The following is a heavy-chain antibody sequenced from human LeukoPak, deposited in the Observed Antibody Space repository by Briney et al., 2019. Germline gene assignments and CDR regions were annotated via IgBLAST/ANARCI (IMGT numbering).Heavy chain of an antibody. D-gene: IGHD6-13*01. Sequence: PSETLSLTCTVSGGSISSDYWSWIRQSPGKGLEWIGYIYYIGSTNYNPSLDSRVRISIDTSKNQFSLKLSSVTAADTAVYYCARPHSSSHTYYYYGMDVWGQGTTVTVSS. CDR1: GGSISSDY. J-gene: IGHJ6*02. CDR2: IYYIGST. V-gene: IGHV4-59*08. CDR3: ARPHSSSHTYYYYGMDV.